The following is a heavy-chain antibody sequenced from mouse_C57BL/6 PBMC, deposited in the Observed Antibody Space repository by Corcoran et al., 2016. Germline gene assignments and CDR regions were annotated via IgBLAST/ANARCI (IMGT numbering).Heavy chain of an antibody. Sequence: QVQLQQSGPELVKPGASVKISCKASGYSFTSYYIHWVKQRPGQGLEWIGWIYPGSGNTKYNEKFKGKATLTADTSSNTAYMQLSSLTSEDSAVYYCANRDSSGAMDYWGQGTSVTVSS. CDR3: ANRDSSGAMDY. J-gene: IGHJ4*01. CDR1: GYSFTSYY. CDR2: IYPGSGNT. V-gene: IGHV1-66*01. D-gene: IGHD3-2*01.